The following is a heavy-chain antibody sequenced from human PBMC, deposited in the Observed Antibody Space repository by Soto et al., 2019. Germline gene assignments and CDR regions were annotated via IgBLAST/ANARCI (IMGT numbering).Heavy chain of an antibody. CDR2: IYYSGRT. J-gene: IGHJ5*02. CDR3: AGVRGVNWFDP. D-gene: IGHD3-10*01. V-gene: IGHV4-31*03. CDR1: GGSISSGGYY. Sequence: QVQLQESGPGLVKPSQTLSLTCTVSGGSISSGGYYWSWIRQHPGKGLECIGYIYYSGRTYYTPSLKSRVTITVDTSKNQFSLKLSSVTAADTAVYYCAGVRGVNWFDPWGQGTLVTVSS.